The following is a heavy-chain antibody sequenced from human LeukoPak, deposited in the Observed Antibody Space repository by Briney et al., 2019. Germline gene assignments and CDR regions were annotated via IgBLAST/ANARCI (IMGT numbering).Heavy chain of an antibody. D-gene: IGHD5-18*01. CDR2: IWYDGSNK. CDR3: ARDPRARSYGFDY. CDR1: GFTFSSYG. Sequence: PGGSLRLSCAASGFTFSSYGMHWVRQAPGKGLEWVAVIWYDGSNKYYADSVKGRFTISRDNSKNTLYLQMNSLRAEDTAVYYCARDPRARSYGFDYWGQGTLVTVSS. V-gene: IGHV3-33*01. J-gene: IGHJ4*02.